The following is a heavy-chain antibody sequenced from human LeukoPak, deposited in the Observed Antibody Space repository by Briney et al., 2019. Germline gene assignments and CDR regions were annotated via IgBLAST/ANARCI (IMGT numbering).Heavy chain of an antibody. Sequence: SESLSLTCAVCGASYSGYYWSWIRQPPGKGLEWIGEINHSGSTDYNPSLKSRVTISVDTSKNQFSLKLSSVTAADTAVYYCARGHSSGWYGLFDTWGQGTMVTVSS. CDR1: GASYSGYY. J-gene: IGHJ3*02. D-gene: IGHD6-19*01. V-gene: IGHV4-34*01. CDR3: ARGHSSGWYGLFDT. CDR2: INHSGST.